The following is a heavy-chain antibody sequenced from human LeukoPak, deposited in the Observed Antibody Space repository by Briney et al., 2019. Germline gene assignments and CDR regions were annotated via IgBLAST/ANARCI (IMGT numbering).Heavy chain of an antibody. CDR3: AKDPHSGYGGPIYS. CDR2: ISGSGTST. CDR1: GFTFSSFA. J-gene: IGHJ4*02. D-gene: IGHD5-12*01. Sequence: GGSLRLSCAASGFTFSSFAMSWVRQAPGKGPEWVSAISGSGTSTYCADSVKGQFTISRDNSKNTLYLQMNSPTAEDTAVYYCAKDPHSGYGGPIYSWGQGTLVTVSS. V-gene: IGHV3-23*01.